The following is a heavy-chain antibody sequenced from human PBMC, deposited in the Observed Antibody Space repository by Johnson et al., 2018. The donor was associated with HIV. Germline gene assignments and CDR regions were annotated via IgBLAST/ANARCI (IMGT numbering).Heavy chain of an antibody. Sequence: VQLVESGGVVVQPGGSLRLSCAASGFTFDDYAMHWVRQAPGKGLEWVSLISWDGGSTYYADSVKGRFTISRDNSKNSLYRQMKRLRAEDTALYYCAKSHGGSGRAGGAFDIWGQGTMVTVSS. J-gene: IGHJ3*02. CDR2: ISWDGGST. D-gene: IGHD2-15*01. CDR3: AKSHGGSGRAGGAFDI. CDR1: GFTFDDYA. V-gene: IGHV3-43D*03.